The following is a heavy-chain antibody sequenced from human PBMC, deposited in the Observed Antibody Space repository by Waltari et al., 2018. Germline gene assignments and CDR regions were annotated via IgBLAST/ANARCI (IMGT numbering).Heavy chain of an antibody. CDR3: ARDRIVGDSF. CDR1: GFSFKNYA. Sequence: EVQLLEAVGDFVQPGGSLRLSCVASGFSFKNYAMSWVRQAPGKGLEWVSTIYAGGSTYYADSVKGRFIISRENSRDTLYLQMNSLRTEDTALYFCARDRIVGDSFWGQGTPVTVSS. J-gene: IGHJ4*02. D-gene: IGHD1-26*01. V-gene: IGHV3-23*03. CDR2: IYAGGST.